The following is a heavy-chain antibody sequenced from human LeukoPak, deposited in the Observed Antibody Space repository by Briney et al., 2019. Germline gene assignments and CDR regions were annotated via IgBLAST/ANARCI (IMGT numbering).Heavy chain of an antibody. Sequence: PSETLSLTCTVSGGSISSYYWSWIRQPPGKGLEWIGYIYYSGSTNYNPSLKSRVTISVDTSKNQFSLKLSSVTAADTAVYYCASPTGGYSYGTFDYWGQGTLVTVSS. V-gene: IGHV4-59*08. D-gene: IGHD5-18*01. CDR2: IYYSGST. CDR3: ASPTGGYSYGTFDY. CDR1: GGSISSYY. J-gene: IGHJ4*02.